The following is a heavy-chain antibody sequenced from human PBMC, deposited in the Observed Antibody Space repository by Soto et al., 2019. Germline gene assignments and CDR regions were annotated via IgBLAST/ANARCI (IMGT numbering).Heavy chain of an antibody. CDR2: ISGYNGNS. CDR1: GYTFTSYG. J-gene: IGHJ4*02. CDR3: AGEDIQDIGVVVVAPEGLGY. V-gene: IGHV1-18*01. Sequence: QVQLVQSGAEVKKPGASVKVSCKASGYTFTSYGISWVRQAPGQGLEWMGRISGYNGNSNYAQNLQGRVTMTTDTPTSTAYMELGSLRSDDTAVYYCAGEDIQDIGVVVVAPEGLGYWGQGTLVTVSS. D-gene: IGHD2-15*01.